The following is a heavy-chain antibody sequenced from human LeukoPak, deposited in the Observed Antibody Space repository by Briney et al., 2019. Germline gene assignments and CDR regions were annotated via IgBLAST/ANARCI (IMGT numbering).Heavy chain of an antibody. J-gene: IGHJ6*03. CDR2: INPSGGST. Sequence: ASVKVSCKASGYTFTSYYMHWVRQAPGQGLEWMGIINPSGGSTSYAQKFQGRVTMTRDTSTSTVYMELSSLRSEDTAVYYCARGSCGALYYYNYMDVWGKGTTVTVSS. CDR1: GYTFTSYY. CDR3: ARGSCGALYYYNYMDV. D-gene: IGHD5-18*01. V-gene: IGHV1-46*01.